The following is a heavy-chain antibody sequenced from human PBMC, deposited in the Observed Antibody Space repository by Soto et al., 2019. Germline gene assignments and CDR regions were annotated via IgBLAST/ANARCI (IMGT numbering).Heavy chain of an antibody. V-gene: IGHV3-23*01. CDR3: AKPLRPTRGNDFDY. D-gene: IGHD6-6*01. J-gene: IGHJ4*02. CDR1: GFTFSSYV. CDR2: IDGGSGDT. Sequence: PGGSLRLSCAASGFTFSSYVMSWVRQAPGKGLEWVSVIDGGSGDTNYADSVKGRFTISRDNSKNMLYLQMDSLRAEDTTVYYCAKPLRPTRGNDFDYWGRGT.